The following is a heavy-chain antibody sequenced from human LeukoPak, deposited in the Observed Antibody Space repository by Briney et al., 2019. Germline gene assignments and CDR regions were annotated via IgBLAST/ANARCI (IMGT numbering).Heavy chain of an antibody. V-gene: IGHV1-24*01. CDR1: GYTLTELS. CDR3: AREKRYIAAAGIGYNWFDP. J-gene: IGHJ5*02. D-gene: IGHD6-13*01. Sequence: ASVKVSCKVSGYTLTELSMHWVRQAPGKGLEWMGGFDPEDGETIYAQKFQGRVTMTEDTSTDTAYMELSSLRSEDTAVYYCAREKRYIAAAGIGYNWFDPWGQGTLVTVSS. CDR2: FDPEDGET.